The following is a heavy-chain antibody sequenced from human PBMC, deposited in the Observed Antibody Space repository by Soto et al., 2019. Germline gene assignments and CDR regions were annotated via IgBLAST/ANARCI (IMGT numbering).Heavy chain of an antibody. Sequence: TLALTCAVSGGSISSGGYSWSWIRQPPGKGLEWIGYIYHSGSTYYNPSLKSRVTISVDRSKNQFSLNLSSVTAADTAVYYCARGMTTVTTYDYWGQGTLVTVSS. D-gene: IGHD4-4*01. CDR2: IYHSGST. V-gene: IGHV4-30-2*01. CDR1: GGSISSGGYS. J-gene: IGHJ4*02. CDR3: ARGMTTVTTYDY.